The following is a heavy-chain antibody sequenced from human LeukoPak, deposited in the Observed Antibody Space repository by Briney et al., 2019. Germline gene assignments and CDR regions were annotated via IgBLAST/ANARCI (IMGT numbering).Heavy chain of an antibody. CDR3: ARERALAAAGTRWFDP. D-gene: IGHD6-13*01. J-gene: IGHJ5*02. CDR2: ISAFNGNT. Sequence: ASVKVSCKASGYTFTSYGISWVRQAPGQGLEWMGWISAFNGNTNYAQKLQGRVTMTTDTSTSTAYIELRSLRSDDTAVYYCARERALAAAGTRWFDPWAREPWSPSPQ. CDR1: GYTFTSYG. V-gene: IGHV1-18*01.